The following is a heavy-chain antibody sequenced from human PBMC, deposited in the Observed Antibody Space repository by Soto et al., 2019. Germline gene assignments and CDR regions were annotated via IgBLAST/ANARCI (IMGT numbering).Heavy chain of an antibody. D-gene: IGHD3-16*01. CDR1: GFTFGDSY. J-gene: IGHJ3*01. CDR3: AKHLRLGEFGAYDV. V-gene: IGHV3-11*03. Sequence: PWGSLRLSCAGSGFTFGDSYMSWIRQAPWKGLEWLSYISPGSRYPAYADSVKGRFTISSDKSKNTLYLQMNSLRAEDTAVYSCAKHLRLGEFGAYDVWGLGTLVTVSS. CDR2: ISPGSRYP.